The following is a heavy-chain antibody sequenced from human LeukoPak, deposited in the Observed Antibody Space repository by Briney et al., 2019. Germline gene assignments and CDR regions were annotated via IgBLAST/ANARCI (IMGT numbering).Heavy chain of an antibody. J-gene: IGHJ4*02. CDR3: AKDSQQQLLPSDY. V-gene: IGHV3-30*18. D-gene: IGHD6-13*01. CDR1: GFTFSSYG. CDR2: ISYDGSNK. Sequence: GGSPRLSCAASGFTFSSYGMHWVRQAPGKGLEWVAVISYDGSNKYYADSVKGRFTISRDNSKNTLYLQMNSLRAEDTAVYYCAKDSQQQLLPSDYWGQGTLVTVSS.